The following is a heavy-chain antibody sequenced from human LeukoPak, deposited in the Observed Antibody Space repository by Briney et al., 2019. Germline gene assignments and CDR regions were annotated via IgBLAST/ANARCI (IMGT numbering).Heavy chain of an antibody. J-gene: IGHJ4*02. D-gene: IGHD3-10*01. CDR1: GYTFTSYF. CDR2: INPSGGST. V-gene: IGHV1-46*03. CDR3: ARAPALNLWSGENYFDY. Sequence: ASVKVSCKASGYTFTSYFMHWVRQAPGQGLEWMGIINPSGGSTSYAKKFQGRVTMTRDTSTSTVYMELSSLRSEDTAVYYCARAPALNLWSGENYFDYWGQGTLVTVSS.